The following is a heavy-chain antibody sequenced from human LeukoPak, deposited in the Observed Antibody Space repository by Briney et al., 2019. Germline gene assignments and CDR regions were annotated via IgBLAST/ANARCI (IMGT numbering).Heavy chain of an antibody. CDR3: AKDHSRGHYYYYYGMDV. Sequence: GSLRLSCAASGFPFSSYAMSWVRQAPGKGLEWVSAISGSGGSTYYADSVKGRFTISRDNSKNTLYLQMNSLRAEDTAVYYCAKDHSRGHYYYYYGMDVWGQGTTVTVSS. CDR2: ISGSGGST. J-gene: IGHJ6*02. CDR1: GFPFSSYA. D-gene: IGHD3-10*01. V-gene: IGHV3-23*01.